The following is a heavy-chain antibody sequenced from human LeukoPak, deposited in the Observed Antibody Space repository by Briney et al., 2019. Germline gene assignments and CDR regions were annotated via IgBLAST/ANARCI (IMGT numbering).Heavy chain of an antibody. CDR3: ARDTPQFDY. J-gene: IGHJ4*02. Sequence: GGSLRLSCAASGFTFSNAWMNWVRQAPGKGLEWVSYISTSGSTIYYADSVKGRFTISRDNAKNSLYLQMNNLRAEDTAVYYCARDTPQFDYWGQGTLVTVSS. V-gene: IGHV3-11*01. CDR2: ISTSGSTI. CDR1: GFTFSNAW.